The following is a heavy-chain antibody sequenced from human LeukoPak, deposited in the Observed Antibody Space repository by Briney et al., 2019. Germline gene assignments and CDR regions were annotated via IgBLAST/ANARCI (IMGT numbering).Heavy chain of an antibody. D-gene: IGHD3-22*01. CDR2: ISWNSGSI. Sequence: GGSLRLSCAASGFTFDDYAMHWVRQAPGKGLEWVSGISWNSGSIGYADSVKGRFTISRDNAKNSLYLQMNSLRAEDTALYYCAKDPTMCYYDRPAFDIWGQGTMVTVSS. CDR3: AKDPTMCYYDRPAFDI. J-gene: IGHJ3*02. V-gene: IGHV3-9*01. CDR1: GFTFDDYA.